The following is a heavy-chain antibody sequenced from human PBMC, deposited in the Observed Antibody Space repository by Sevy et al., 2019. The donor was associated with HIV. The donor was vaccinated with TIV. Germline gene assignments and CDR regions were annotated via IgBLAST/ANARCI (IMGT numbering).Heavy chain of an antibody. V-gene: IGHV3-23*01. J-gene: IGHJ4*02. CDR2: ISGSGGST. CDR1: GFTFGNYV. D-gene: IGHD1-26*01. CDR3: AKDKRMRAPEFFDY. Sequence: GGSLRLSCAASGFTFGNYVMSCVRQAPGKGLEWVSGISGSGGSTYYADSVKGRFTISRDNSKNTLYLQMNSLRAEDTAVYYCAKDKRMRAPEFFDYWGQGAQVSVSS.